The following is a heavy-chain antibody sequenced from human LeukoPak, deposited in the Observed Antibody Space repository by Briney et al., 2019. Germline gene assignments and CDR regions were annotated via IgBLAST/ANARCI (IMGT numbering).Heavy chain of an antibody. V-gene: IGHV3-23*01. Sequence: PGGSLRLSCAASGFTFSSYAMSWVRQAPGKGLEWVSAISGSGGSTYYADSVKGRFTISRDNSKNTLYLQMNSLRAEDTAVYYCAKDGETSSGWYEYFFFYWGQGTLVTVSS. CDR3: AKDGETSSGWYEYFFFY. CDR2: ISGSGGST. D-gene: IGHD6-19*01. CDR1: GFTFSSYA. J-gene: IGHJ4*02.